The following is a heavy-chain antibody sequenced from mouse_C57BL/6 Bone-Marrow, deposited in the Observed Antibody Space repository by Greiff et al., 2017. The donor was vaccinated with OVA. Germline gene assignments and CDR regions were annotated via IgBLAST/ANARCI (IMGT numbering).Heavy chain of an antibody. CDR3: ARNFDGSSSAWFAY. V-gene: IGHV1-72*01. Sequence: QVQLQQPGAELVKPGASVKLSCKASGYTFTSYWMHWVKQRPGRGLEWIGRIDPNSGGTKYNEKFKSKATLTVDKPSSTAYMQLSSLTSDDSSVYYCARNFDGSSSAWFAYWGQGTLVTVSA. J-gene: IGHJ3*01. CDR1: GYTFTSYW. D-gene: IGHD1-1*01. CDR2: IDPNSGGT.